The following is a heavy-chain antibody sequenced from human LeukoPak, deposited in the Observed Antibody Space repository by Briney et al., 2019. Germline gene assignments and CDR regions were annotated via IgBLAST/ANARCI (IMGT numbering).Heavy chain of an antibody. J-gene: IGHJ5*02. D-gene: IGHD4-11*01. CDR1: GFTFSSSA. CDR3: AADHDYSLSYDSYGPLDA. V-gene: IGHV1-58*01. Sequence: SVKVSCKASGFTFSSSAVQWVRQARGQRFEWIGWIGVSSGNTNYAERFQDRVTITRDMSTGTTYMELSSLRSEDTAVYYCAADHDYSLSYDSYGPLDAWGQGTLVTVSS. CDR2: IGVSSGNT.